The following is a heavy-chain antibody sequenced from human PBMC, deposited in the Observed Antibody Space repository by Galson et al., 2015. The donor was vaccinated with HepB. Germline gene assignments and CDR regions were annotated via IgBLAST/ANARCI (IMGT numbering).Heavy chain of an antibody. CDR3: ARGRNPLYCSSTSCYYAEYFQH. CDR1: GYTFTSYG. V-gene: IGHV1-18*01. J-gene: IGHJ1*01. Sequence: SVKVSCKASGYTFTSYGISWVRQAPGQGLEWMGWISAYNGNTNYAQKLQGRVTMTTDTSTSTAYMELRSLRSDDTAVYYCARGRNPLYCSSTSCYYAEYFQHWGQGTLVTVSS. CDR2: ISAYNGNT. D-gene: IGHD2-2*01.